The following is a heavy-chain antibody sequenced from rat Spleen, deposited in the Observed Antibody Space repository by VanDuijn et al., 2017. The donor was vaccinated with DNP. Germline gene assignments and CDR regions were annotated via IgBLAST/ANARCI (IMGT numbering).Heavy chain of an antibody. V-gene: IGHV5S13*01. J-gene: IGHJ2*01. CDR3: TNDWELYY. D-gene: IGHD5-1*01. CDR2: IRTGGGNT. Sequence: EVQLVESGGGLVQPGRSLKLSCVASGFIFSNYWMTWIRQAPKKGLEWVASIRTGGGNTYYRDSVKGRFTISRDNAKNTLYLQMDSLRSEDTATYYCTNDWELYYWGQGVMVTVSS. CDR1: GFIFSNYW.